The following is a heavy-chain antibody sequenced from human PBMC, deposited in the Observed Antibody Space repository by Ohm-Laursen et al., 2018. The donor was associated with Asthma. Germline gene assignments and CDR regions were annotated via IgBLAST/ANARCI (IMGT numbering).Heavy chain of an antibody. CDR1: GFTFRSYT. Sequence: SLRLSCAASGFTFRSYTMHWVRQAPGKGLEWVAIISDDERNKDYADSVKGRFTISRDDAQSTLYLQMDSLRPEDTALYYCARAHSGRWYALWWGQGTLVTVSS. CDR2: ISDDERNK. J-gene: IGHJ4*02. D-gene: IGHD1-26*01. V-gene: IGHV3-30*04. CDR3: ARAHSGRWYALW.